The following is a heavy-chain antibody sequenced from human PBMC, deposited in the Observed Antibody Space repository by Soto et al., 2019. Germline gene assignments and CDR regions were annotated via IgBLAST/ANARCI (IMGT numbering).Heavy chain of an antibody. V-gene: IGHV3-7*01. CDR2: INEDGSEK. Sequence: EVQLVESGGGLVQPGGSLRLSCAASGFTFSSYWMSWVRQAPGKGLEWVANINEDGSEKYYVDSVKGRFTISRDDAKTSLFLQMNSLRAEDTAVYYCVRGRSLSANWGQGTLVTVSS. CDR3: VRGRSLSAN. CDR1: GFTFSSYW. D-gene: IGHD1-26*01. J-gene: IGHJ4*02.